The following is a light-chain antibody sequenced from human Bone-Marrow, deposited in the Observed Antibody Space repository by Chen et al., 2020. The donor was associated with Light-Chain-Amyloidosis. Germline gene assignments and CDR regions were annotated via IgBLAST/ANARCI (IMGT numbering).Light chain of an antibody. Sequence: EIVLTQSPDILSLSPGEKATFSCRASRSVSSSLAWYQHKPGQPPRLLIYDSSTRATGISARFSGSESGTDFTLAISRLEPEDFALYFCQQYGTSPETFGQGTKVEIK. CDR1: RSVSSS. J-gene: IGKJ1*01. CDR2: DSS. V-gene: IGKV3-20*01. CDR3: QQYGTSPET.